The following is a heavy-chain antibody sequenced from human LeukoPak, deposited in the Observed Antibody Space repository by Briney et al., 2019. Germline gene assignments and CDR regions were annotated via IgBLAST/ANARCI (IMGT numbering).Heavy chain of an antibody. D-gene: IGHD4-17*01. CDR3: ARRKKDDGDQDY. J-gene: IGHJ4*02. Sequence: GESLKISCKGSGYSFTSYWISWVRQMPGKGLEWMGRIDPSDSYTNYSPSFQGHVTISADKSISTAYLQWSSLKASDTAMYFCARRKKDDGDQDYWGQGTLVTVSS. CDR2: IDPSDSYT. V-gene: IGHV5-10-1*01. CDR1: GYSFTSYW.